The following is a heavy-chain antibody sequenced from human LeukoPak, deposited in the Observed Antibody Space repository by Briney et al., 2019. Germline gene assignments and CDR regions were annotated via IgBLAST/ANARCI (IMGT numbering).Heavy chain of an antibody. CDR1: GFTFSSYE. J-gene: IGHJ4*02. V-gene: IGHV3-48*03. CDR2: ISSSGSTI. D-gene: IGHD6-13*01. CDR3: ARDDSSSWQIDY. Sequence: GGSLRLSCAASGFTFSSYEMNWVRQAPGKGLEWVSYISSSGSTIYYADSVKGRFTISRDNAKNSLYLQMNSLRAEDTAVYYCARDDSSSWQIDYCGQGTLVTVSS.